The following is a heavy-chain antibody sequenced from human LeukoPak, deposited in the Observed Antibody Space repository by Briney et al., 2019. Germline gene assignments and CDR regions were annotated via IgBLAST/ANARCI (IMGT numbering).Heavy chain of an antibody. Sequence: ASVKVSCKASGYTFTGYYMHWVRQAPGQGLEWMGWINPNSGGTNYAQKFQGRVTMTRGTSISTAYMELSRLRSDDTAVYYCARDRGYCSSTSCYRHWFDPWGQGTLVTVSS. J-gene: IGHJ5*02. V-gene: IGHV1-2*02. CDR3: ARDRGYCSSTSCYRHWFDP. CDR1: GYTFTGYY. D-gene: IGHD2-2*01. CDR2: INPNSGGT.